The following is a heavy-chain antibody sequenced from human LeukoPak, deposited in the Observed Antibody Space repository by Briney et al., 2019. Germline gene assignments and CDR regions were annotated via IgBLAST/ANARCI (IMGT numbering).Heavy chain of an antibody. Sequence: GGSLRLSCAASGFTFSSYAMNWVRQAPGKGLEWVSAISGRDSSTYYADSVKGRFTISRDNAKNSLYLQMNSLRAEDTAVYYCARDLMGIAYRGAFYYWGQGTLVTVSS. CDR2: ISGRDSST. D-gene: IGHD6-13*01. J-gene: IGHJ4*02. CDR1: GFTFSSYA. V-gene: IGHV3-23*01. CDR3: ARDLMGIAYRGAFYY.